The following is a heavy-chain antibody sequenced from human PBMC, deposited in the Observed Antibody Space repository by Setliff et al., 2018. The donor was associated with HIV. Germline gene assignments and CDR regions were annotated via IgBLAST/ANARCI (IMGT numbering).Heavy chain of an antibody. Sequence: GASVKVSCKASGYTFTSYAMHWVRQAPGQRLEWMGWINAGNGNTKYSQKSQGRVTITRDTSASTAYMELSSLRSEDTAVYYCARTVNGYGDYYFDYWGQGTLVTVSS. CDR3: ARTVNGYGDYYFDY. D-gene: IGHD4-17*01. V-gene: IGHV1-3*01. CDR1: GYTFTSYA. J-gene: IGHJ4*02. CDR2: INAGNGNT.